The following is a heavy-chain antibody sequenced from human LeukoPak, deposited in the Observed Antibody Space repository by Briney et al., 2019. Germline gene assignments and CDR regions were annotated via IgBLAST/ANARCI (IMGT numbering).Heavy chain of an antibody. CDR3: ASMVRGVYYFDY. J-gene: IGHJ4*02. Sequence: GGSLRLSCAASGFTFSSYSMNWVRQAPGKGLEWVSYISSSSSTIYYADSVKGRFTISRDNSKNTLYLQMNSLRAEDTAVYYCASMVRGVYYFDYWGQGTLVTVSS. D-gene: IGHD3-10*01. V-gene: IGHV3-48*01. CDR2: ISSSSSTI. CDR1: GFTFSSYS.